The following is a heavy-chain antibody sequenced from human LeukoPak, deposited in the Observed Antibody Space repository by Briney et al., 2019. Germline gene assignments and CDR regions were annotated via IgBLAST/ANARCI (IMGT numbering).Heavy chain of an antibody. CDR1: GFTFSSYG. V-gene: IGHV3-33*01. CDR3: APRAVEMTTTKGY. J-gene: IGHJ4*02. D-gene: IGHD5-24*01. Sequence: GRSLRLSCAASGFTFSSYGMHWVRQAPGKGLEWVAVIWYDGSNDYYADSVKGRFTISRDNSKNTLYLQMNSLRAEDTAVYYCAPRAVEMTTTKGYWGQGTLVTVSS. CDR2: IWYDGSND.